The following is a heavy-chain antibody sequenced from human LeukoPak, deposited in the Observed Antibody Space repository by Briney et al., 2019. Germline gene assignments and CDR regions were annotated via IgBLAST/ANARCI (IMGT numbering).Heavy chain of an antibody. CDR1: GFTFSSYW. CDR3: ARDDSYDGSRYFDY. D-gene: IGHD5-12*01. V-gene: IGHV3-74*01. CDR2: INSDGGST. Sequence: GGSLRLSCAASGFTFSSYWMHWVRQAPGKGLAWVSRINSDGGSTSYAGSVKGRFTISRDNAKNSLYLQMNSLRDEDTAVYYCARDDSYDGSRYFDYWGQGTLVTVSS. J-gene: IGHJ4*02.